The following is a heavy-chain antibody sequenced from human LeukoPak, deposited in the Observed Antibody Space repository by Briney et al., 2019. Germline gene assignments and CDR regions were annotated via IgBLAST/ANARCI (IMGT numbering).Heavy chain of an antibody. D-gene: IGHD1-14*01. J-gene: IGHJ4*02. CDR1: GFTFSTYY. CDR3: ARGTYWYLY. V-gene: IGHV3-7*05. Sequence: PGGSLRLSCTASGFTFSTYYMTWVRQAPGKGLEWVAYIKPDGNEKYYVDSVKGRFTIPRDNAKNSLYLQMSSLRTDDTAIYYCARGTYWYLYWGQGTLVTVSS. CDR2: IKPDGNEK.